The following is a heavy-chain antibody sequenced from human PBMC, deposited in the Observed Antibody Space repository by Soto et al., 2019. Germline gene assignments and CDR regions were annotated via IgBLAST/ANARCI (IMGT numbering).Heavy chain of an antibody. CDR1: GGSISSYY. V-gene: IGHV4-59*01. J-gene: IGHJ5*02. Sequence: SETLSLTCTVSGGSISSYYWSWIRQPPGKGLEWIGYIYYSGSTNHNPSLKSRVTISVDTSKNQFSLKLSSVTAADTAVYYCARRLPSGIAARPGWFDPWGQGTLVTVSS. D-gene: IGHD6-6*01. CDR3: ARRLPSGIAARPGWFDP. CDR2: IYYSGST.